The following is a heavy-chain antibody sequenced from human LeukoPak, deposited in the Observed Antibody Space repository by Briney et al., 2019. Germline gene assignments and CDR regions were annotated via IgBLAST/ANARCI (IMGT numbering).Heavy chain of an antibody. CDR3: ARAPAAGHYFDY. CDR1: GFTFSSYA. V-gene: IGHV3-30*04. D-gene: IGHD6-13*01. CDR2: ISYDGSNK. Sequence: GRSLRLSCAASGFTFSSYAMHWVRQAPGKGLEWVAVISYDGSNKYYADSVKGRFTISRDNSKNTLYLQMNSLRAEDTAVYYCARAPAAGHYFDYWGQGTLVTVSP. J-gene: IGHJ4*02.